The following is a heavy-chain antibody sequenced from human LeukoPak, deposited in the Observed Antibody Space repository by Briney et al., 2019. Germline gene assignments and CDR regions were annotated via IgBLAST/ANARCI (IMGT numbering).Heavy chain of an antibody. Sequence: GESLKISCKGSGYSFTSYWIGWVRQMPGKGLEWMGIIYPGDSDTRYSPSFQGQVTISADKSISTAYLQWSSLKASDTAMYYCARQRHGGSYYKADYYYYMDVWGKGTTVTVSS. CDR1: GYSFTSYW. D-gene: IGHD1-26*01. J-gene: IGHJ6*03. CDR3: ARQRHGGSYYKADYYYYMDV. V-gene: IGHV5-51*01. CDR2: IYPGDSDT.